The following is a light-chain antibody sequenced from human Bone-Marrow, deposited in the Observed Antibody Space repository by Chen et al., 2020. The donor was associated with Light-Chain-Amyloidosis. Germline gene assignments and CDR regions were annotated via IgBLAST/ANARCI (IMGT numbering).Light chain of an antibody. V-gene: IGLV3-21*02. CDR1: NIGSTS. CDR3: QVWDRSSDRPV. CDR2: DDS. J-gene: IGLJ3*02. Sequence: SYVLTQPSSVSVAPGQTATIACGGNNIGSTSVHWYQQTPGQAPLLVVDDDSDRPSGIPERVSGSKSGNTATLTISRVEAGDEADYYGQVWDRSSDRPVFGGGTKLTVL.